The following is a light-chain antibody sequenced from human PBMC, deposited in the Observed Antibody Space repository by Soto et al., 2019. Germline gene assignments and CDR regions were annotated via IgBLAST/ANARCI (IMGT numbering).Light chain of an antibody. Sequence: EKVMTQSPATLSVSPGERATLSCRASQNVKTRLAWYQQKPGQAPRLLIYDAFTRATGIPSRFSGSASGTEFTLTISSLQSEDFAFYYCQQYDELPLTFGGGTKVEIK. V-gene: IGKV3-15*01. J-gene: IGKJ4*01. CDR1: QNVKTR. CDR2: DAF. CDR3: QQYDELPLT.